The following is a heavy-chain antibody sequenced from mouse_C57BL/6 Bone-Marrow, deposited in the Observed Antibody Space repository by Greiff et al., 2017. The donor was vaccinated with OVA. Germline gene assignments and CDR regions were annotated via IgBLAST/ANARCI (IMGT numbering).Heavy chain of an antibody. V-gene: IGHV14-3*01. Sequence: VHVKQSVAELVRPGASVKLSCTASGFNIKNTYMHWVTQRPAQGLEWIGRIDPVNGNTKYAPKFQGKATITADTSSNTAYLQLSSLTSEDTAIYYCARNYGSRGFAYWGQGTLVTVSA. J-gene: IGHJ3*01. D-gene: IGHD1-1*01. CDR3: ARNYGSRGFAY. CDR2: IDPVNGNT. CDR1: GFNIKNTY.